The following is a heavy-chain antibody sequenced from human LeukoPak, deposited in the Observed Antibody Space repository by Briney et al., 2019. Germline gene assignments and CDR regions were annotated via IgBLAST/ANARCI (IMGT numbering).Heavy chain of an antibody. D-gene: IGHD2-2*01. J-gene: IGHJ4*02. Sequence: PGGSLRLSCAVSGFSISDSWMNWVRQAPGKGLEWVSYISSSGSTIHYADSVKGRFTISRDNAKNSLYLQMNSLRAEDTAVYYCARERGDSSTGGGDYWGQGTLVTVSS. CDR3: ARERGDSSTGGGDY. CDR2: ISSSGSTI. CDR1: GFSISDSW. V-gene: IGHV3-11*01.